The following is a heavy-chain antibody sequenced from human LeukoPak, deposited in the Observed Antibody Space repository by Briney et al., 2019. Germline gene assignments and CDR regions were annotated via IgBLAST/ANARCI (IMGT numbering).Heavy chain of an antibody. CDR3: AKHLGDFGSPFDS. CDR2: IRDSGGGT. V-gene: IGHV3-23*01. Sequence: GGSLRLSCVASGFTFSLYAMSWVRQAQGKGLECVSTIRDSGGGTYYAASVKGRFTISRDNSKNTLYLQMNGLRAEDTAVYYCAKHLGDFGSPFDSWGQGTPVTVSS. J-gene: IGHJ4*02. CDR1: GFTFSLYA. D-gene: IGHD3-10*01.